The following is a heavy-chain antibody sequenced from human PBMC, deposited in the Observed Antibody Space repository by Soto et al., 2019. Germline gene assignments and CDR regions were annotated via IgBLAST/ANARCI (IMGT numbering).Heavy chain of an antibody. CDR3: ARGEIFYDGSGYPSFYFDY. CDR1: GGTVSSGSYY. D-gene: IGHD3-22*01. Sequence: SETVSLTCTVSGGTVSSGSYYWSWIRQPQGQGLEWIGYIYRSGTTNYNPALKSRVTISVDTSKSQFSLKPTSVTAADTAVYYCARGEIFYDGSGYPSFYFDYWGQGTLVTVSS. CDR2: IYRSGTT. J-gene: IGHJ4*02. V-gene: IGHV4-61*01.